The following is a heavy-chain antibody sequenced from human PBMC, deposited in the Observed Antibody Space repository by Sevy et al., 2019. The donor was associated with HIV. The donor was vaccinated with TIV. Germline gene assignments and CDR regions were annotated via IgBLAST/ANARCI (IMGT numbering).Heavy chain of an antibody. V-gene: IGHV1-18*01. J-gene: IGHJ4*02. Sequence: ASVKVSCKTSGYTFNSYSITWVRQAPGQGLEWMGWVSPHNADRNVAQRFQGRVTLTTDTSTVTAYMALRSLRSDDTALYCCAKSRGSSGFLHWGPGTMVTVSS. CDR1: GYTFNSYS. D-gene: IGHD6-19*01. CDR3: AKSRGSSGFLH. CDR2: VSPHNADR.